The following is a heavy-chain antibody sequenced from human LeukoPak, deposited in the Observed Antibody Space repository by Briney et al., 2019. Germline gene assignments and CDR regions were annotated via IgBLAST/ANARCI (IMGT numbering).Heavy chain of an antibody. J-gene: IGHJ4*02. CDR3: ARAGLLWFGELPDY. D-gene: IGHD3-10*01. Sequence: SETLSLTCTVSGGSTSSYYWSWIRQPPGKGLEWIGYIYYSGSTNYNPSLKSRVTISVDASKNQFSLKLSSVTAADTAVYYCARAGLLWFGELPDYWGQGTLVTVSS. V-gene: IGHV4-59*01. CDR1: GGSTSSYY. CDR2: IYYSGST.